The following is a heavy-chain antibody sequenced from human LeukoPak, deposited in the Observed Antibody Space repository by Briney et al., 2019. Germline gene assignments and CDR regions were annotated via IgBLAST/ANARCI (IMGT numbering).Heavy chain of an antibody. J-gene: IGHJ5*02. V-gene: IGHV3-66*02. CDR1: GFTVSSNY. D-gene: IGHD3-9*01. CDR3: ARIAYDILTGYSSPHQGANWFDP. CDR2: IYSGGST. Sequence: GGSLRLSCAASGFTVSSNYMSWVRRAPGKGLEWVSVIYSGGSTYYADSVKGRFTISRDNSKNTLYLQMNSLRAEDTAAYYCARIAYDILTGYSSPHQGANWFDPWGQGTLVTVPS.